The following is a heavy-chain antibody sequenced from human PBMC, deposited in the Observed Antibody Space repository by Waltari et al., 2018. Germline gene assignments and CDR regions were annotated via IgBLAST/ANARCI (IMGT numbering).Heavy chain of an antibody. CDR2: INHSGSP. J-gene: IGHJ4*02. CDR1: GFRFSNYW. Sequence: EQLLESGGGLVQPGDSLSLSCAASGFRFSNYWMKWVRQAPGKGLEWIREINHSGSPTYNPSLKSLVTISVDTSKNQFSLKLSSVTAADTAVYYCARSQIRTIERRVQLGYWGQGTLVTVSS. D-gene: IGHD5-18*01. V-gene: IGHV4-34*01. CDR3: ARSQIRTIERRVQLGY.